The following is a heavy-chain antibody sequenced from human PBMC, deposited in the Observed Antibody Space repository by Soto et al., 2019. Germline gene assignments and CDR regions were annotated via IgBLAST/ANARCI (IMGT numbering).Heavy chain of an antibody. J-gene: IGHJ3*02. CDR3: AKDSPYYDSSGYYPDAFDI. D-gene: IGHD3-22*01. V-gene: IGHV3-23*01. CDR2: ISVSGGST. CDR1: GFTFSSYA. Sequence: GGSLRLSCAASGFTFSSYAMSWVRQAPGKGLEWVSAISVSGGSTYYADSVKGRFTISRDNSKDTLYLQMNSLRAEDTAVYYCAKDSPYYDSSGYYPDAFDIWGQGTMVTVSS.